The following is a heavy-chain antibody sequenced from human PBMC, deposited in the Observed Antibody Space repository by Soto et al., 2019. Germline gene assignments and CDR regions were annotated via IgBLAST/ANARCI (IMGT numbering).Heavy chain of an antibody. CDR1: GFTFSISA. CDR3: ARGGGSLSY. CDR2: INSRSTAV. Sequence: DVQLVESGGGLVKPGGSLRLSCEASGFTFSISAMNWVRQAPGKGLEWVSSINSRSTAVRYADSVKGRFTISRDNANNSLSLHLNSLRPEDTAVYYSARGGGSLSYWGQGTLVTVSS. J-gene: IGHJ4*02. D-gene: IGHD2-15*01. V-gene: IGHV3-21*01.